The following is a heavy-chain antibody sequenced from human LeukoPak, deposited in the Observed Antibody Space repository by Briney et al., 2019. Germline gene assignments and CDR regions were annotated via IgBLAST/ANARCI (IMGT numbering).Heavy chain of an antibody. Sequence: PGGSLRLSCAASGFTFSSYWMHWVRQAPGKGLVWVSRINSDGSTTSYADSVMGRFTISRDNAKNTLYLQMNSLRAEDTAVYYCARDKPPPYYYDSSGIFDYWGQGTLVTVSS. CDR2: INSDGSTT. V-gene: IGHV3-74*01. J-gene: IGHJ4*02. D-gene: IGHD3-22*01. CDR3: ARDKPPPYYYDSSGIFDY. CDR1: GFTFSSYW.